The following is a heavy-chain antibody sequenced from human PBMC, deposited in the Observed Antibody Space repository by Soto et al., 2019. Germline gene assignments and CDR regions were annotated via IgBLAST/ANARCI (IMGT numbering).Heavy chain of an antibody. D-gene: IGHD3-10*01. CDR2: ISGSGGST. V-gene: IGHV3-23*01. Sequence: PGGSLRLSCAASGFTFSSYAMSWVRQAPGKGLEWVSAISGSGGSTYYADSVKGRFTISRDNSKNTLYLQMNSLGAEDTAVYYCAKDSGGHLYYYYGMDVWGQGTTVTVSS. CDR3: AKDSGGHLYYYYGMDV. CDR1: GFTFSSYA. J-gene: IGHJ6*02.